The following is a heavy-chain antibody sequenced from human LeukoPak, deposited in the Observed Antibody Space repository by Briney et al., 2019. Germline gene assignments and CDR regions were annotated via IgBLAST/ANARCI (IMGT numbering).Heavy chain of an antibody. D-gene: IGHD6-6*01. V-gene: IGHV4-59*04. CDR1: GGSISNYY. Sequence: SETLSLTCTVSGGSISNYYWSWIRQPPGRGLEWIGYIYYSGSTYYNPSLKSRVTISVDTSKNQFSLKLSSVTAADTAVYYCASGDSSSSFFDYWGQGTLVTVSS. J-gene: IGHJ4*02. CDR3: ASGDSSSSFFDY. CDR2: IYYSGST.